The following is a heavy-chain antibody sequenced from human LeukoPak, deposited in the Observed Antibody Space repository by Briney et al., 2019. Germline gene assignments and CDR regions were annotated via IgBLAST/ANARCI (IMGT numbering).Heavy chain of an antibody. V-gene: IGHV1-2*02. D-gene: IGHD1-26*01. CDR1: GYTFTGYY. CDR3: VRVLKRVGATTINWFDP. Sequence: ASVKVSCKASGYTFTGYYMHWVRQAPGQGLEWMGWINPNSGGTNYAQKFQGRVTMTRDTSISTAYMELSRLRSDDTAVYYCVRVLKRVGATTINWFDPWGQGTLVTVSS. CDR2: INPNSGGT. J-gene: IGHJ5*02.